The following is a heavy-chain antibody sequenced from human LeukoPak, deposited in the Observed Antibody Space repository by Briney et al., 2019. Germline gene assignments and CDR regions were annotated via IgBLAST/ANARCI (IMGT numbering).Heavy chain of an antibody. Sequence: SETLSLTCAVYGGSFSGYYWSWIRQPPGKGLEWIGEINHSGSTNYNPSLKSRVTISVDTSKNQFSLKLSSVIAADTAVYYCARGRLTAARGSGFDYWGQGTLVTVSS. D-gene: IGHD6-6*01. V-gene: IGHV4-34*01. CDR2: INHSGST. J-gene: IGHJ4*02. CDR3: ARGRLTAARGSGFDY. CDR1: GGSFSGYY.